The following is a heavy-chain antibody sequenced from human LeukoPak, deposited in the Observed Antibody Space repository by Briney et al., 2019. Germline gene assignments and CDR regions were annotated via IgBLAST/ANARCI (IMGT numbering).Heavy chain of an antibody. V-gene: IGHV3-23*01. CDR1: GFTFSNYW. D-gene: IGHD1-26*01. CDR2: ISGSGGST. Sequence: GGSLRLSCAASGFTFSNYWMNWVRQAPGKGLEWVSAISGSGGSTYYADSVKGRFTISRDNSKNTLYLQMNSLRAEDTAVYYCAKEVIVGGVPDYWGQGTLVTVSS. J-gene: IGHJ4*02. CDR3: AKEVIVGGVPDY.